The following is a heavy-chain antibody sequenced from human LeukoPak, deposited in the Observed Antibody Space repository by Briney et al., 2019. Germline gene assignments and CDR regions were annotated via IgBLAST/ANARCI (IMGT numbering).Heavy chain of an antibody. D-gene: IGHD3-16*01. CDR2: INHSGST. J-gene: IGHJ4*02. CDR1: GGSFSGYY. CDR3: ARGGGKMEALGY. V-gene: IGHV4-34*01. Sequence: SETLSLTCAVYGGSFSGYYWSWIRQPPGKGLEWIGEINHSGSTNYNPSLKSRVTISVDTSKNQFSLKLSSVTAADTAVYYCARGGGKMEALGYWGQGTLVTVSS.